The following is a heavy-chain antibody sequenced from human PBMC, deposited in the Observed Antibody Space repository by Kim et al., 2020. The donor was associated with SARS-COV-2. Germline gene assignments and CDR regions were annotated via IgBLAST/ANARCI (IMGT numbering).Heavy chain of an antibody. CDR3: ARVRGGIAAVGFDY. J-gene: IGHJ4*02. Sequence: NPSLKSRVTISVDTSKNQFSLKLSSVTAADTAVYYCARVRGGIAAVGFDYWGQGTLVTVSS. V-gene: IGHV4-59*01. D-gene: IGHD6-13*01.